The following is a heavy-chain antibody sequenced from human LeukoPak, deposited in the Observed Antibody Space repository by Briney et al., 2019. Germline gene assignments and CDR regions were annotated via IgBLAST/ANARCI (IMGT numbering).Heavy chain of an antibody. D-gene: IGHD3-22*01. Sequence: PSETLSLTCSVSGFSISSGYHWGWIRQSPGKGLVWIGTIFRTGSAYYNASLKSRATIAVDTSTNQFSLKLGSVTAADTAVYYCARLTYSHDSASSGYYYFDNWGQGALVSVSS. CDR3: ARLTYSHDSASSGYYYFDN. V-gene: IGHV4-38-2*01. CDR1: GFSISSGYH. CDR2: IFRTGSA. J-gene: IGHJ4*02.